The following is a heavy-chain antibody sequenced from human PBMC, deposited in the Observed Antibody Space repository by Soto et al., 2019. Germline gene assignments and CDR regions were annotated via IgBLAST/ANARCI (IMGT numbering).Heavy chain of an antibody. V-gene: IGHV5-51*01. Sequence: EVQLVQSGAEVKKPGESLKISCKASGYIYTNYWIGWVRQMPGKGLEWMGIIFPSDSDTRYSPSFQGQVTISADKSISTAYLQWSSLKPSDTAMYYCARHRTANWYFDLWGPGTLVTVSS. CDR1: GYIYTNYW. CDR3: ARHRTANWYFDL. CDR2: IFPSDSDT. J-gene: IGHJ2*01.